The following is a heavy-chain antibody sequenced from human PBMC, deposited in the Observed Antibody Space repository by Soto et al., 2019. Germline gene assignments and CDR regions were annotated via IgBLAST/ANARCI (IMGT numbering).Heavy chain of an antibody. Sequence: ASVKVSCKASGYTFTSYGISWVRQAPGQGLEWMGWISAYNGNTNYAQKLQGRVTMTTATSTSTAYMELRSLRSDDTAVYYCARDLFSGSGSYDYYYYGMDVWGQGTTVTVSS. CDR1: GYTFTSYG. D-gene: IGHD3-10*01. V-gene: IGHV1-18*01. CDR2: ISAYNGNT. J-gene: IGHJ6*02. CDR3: ARDLFSGSGSYDYYYYGMDV.